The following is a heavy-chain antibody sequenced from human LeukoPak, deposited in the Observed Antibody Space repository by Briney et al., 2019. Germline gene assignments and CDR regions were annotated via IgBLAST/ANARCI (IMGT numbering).Heavy chain of an antibody. CDR3: AYSSSWYVGGDYYFDY. J-gene: IGHJ4*02. D-gene: IGHD6-13*01. CDR2: IWYDGSNK. Sequence: GGPLRLSCAASGFTFSSYGMHWVRQAPGKGLEWVAVIWYDGSNKYYADSVKGRFTISRDNSKNTLYLQMNSLRAEDTAVYYCAYSSSWYVGGDYYFDYWGQGTLVTVSS. CDR1: GFTFSSYG. V-gene: IGHV3-33*01.